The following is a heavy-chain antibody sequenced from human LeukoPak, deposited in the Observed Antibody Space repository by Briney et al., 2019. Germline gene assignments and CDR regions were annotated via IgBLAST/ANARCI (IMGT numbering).Heavy chain of an antibody. CDR1: GFTFSSYA. V-gene: IGHV3-23*01. CDR2: ITGTT. J-gene: IGHJ3*02. CDR3: AKAFREYGSSTYSSFDI. D-gene: IGHD6-13*01. Sequence: GGSLTVSCAASGFTFSSYAMSWVRQAPGKGLQWVSTITGTTHYADSVRGRLTISRDNSKNILYLQMNSLSTEDTAIYYCAKAFREYGSSTYSSFDIWGQGTIVPVSS.